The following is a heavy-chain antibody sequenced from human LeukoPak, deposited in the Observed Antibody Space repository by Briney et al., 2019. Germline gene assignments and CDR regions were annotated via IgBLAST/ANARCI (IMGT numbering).Heavy chain of an antibody. V-gene: IGHV3-48*03. Sequence: PGGSLRLSCAASGFTFSSYEMNWVRQAPGKGLEWVSIISYDGSRLYYADSVKGRFTVSRDNAKNSMYLQMNRVRGDDTAVYYCARDRSGTGWYFDSWGQGTLVTVSS. CDR1: GFTFSSYE. D-gene: IGHD6-19*01. CDR3: ARDRSGTGWYFDS. J-gene: IGHJ4*02. CDR2: ISYDGSRL.